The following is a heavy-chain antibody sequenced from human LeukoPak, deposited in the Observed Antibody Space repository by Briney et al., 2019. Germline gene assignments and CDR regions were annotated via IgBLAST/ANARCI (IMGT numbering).Heavy chain of an antibody. CDR1: GFTFSDYS. Sequence: GGSLRLSCAASGFTFSDYSMHWVRQAPGKGMEWVSYISSSSSNIFYPDSVKGRFTISRDNAKNSLYLQMNSLRAEDTAVYYCARGSSLVATITNYWGQGTLVTVSS. CDR3: ARGSSLVATITNY. CDR2: ISSSSSNI. D-gene: IGHD5-12*01. V-gene: IGHV3-48*01. J-gene: IGHJ4*02.